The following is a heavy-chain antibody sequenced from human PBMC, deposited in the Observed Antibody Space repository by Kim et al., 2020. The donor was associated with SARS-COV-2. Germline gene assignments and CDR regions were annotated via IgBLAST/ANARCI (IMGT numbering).Heavy chain of an antibody. CDR2: ISSDGSST. D-gene: IGHD3-10*01. J-gene: IGHJ6*02. Sequence: GGSLRLSCEASGFTFSSYWMHWVRQAPGKGLVSVSRISSDGSSTTYADSVKGRFTISRDNAKNTLYLQMNSLRAEDTAVYYCAREGKTYYYASGSSPIGYHYYGMDVWGQGTTVTVSS. CDR3: AREGKTYYYASGSSPIGYHYYGMDV. V-gene: IGHV3-74*01. CDR1: GFTFSSYW.